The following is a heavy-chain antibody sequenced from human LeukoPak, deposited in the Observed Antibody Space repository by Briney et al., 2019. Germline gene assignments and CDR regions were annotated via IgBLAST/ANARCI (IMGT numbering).Heavy chain of an antibody. CDR3: AKNGHGSGSYYPRTKYYFDY. D-gene: IGHD3-10*01. CDR2: ISTSGGST. CDR1: GFTVSSYV. Sequence: GGSLRLSCAASGFTVSSYVINWVRQAPGKGLEWVATISTSGGSTYYADFVKGRFTISRDNSKNTLYLQMNSLRAEDMAVYYCAKNGHGSGSYYPRTKYYFDYWGQGTLVTVSS. J-gene: IGHJ4*02. V-gene: IGHV3-23*01.